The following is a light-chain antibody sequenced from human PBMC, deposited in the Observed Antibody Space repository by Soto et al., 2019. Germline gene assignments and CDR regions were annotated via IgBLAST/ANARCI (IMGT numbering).Light chain of an antibody. CDR2: EGS. Sequence: QSALTQPASVSGSPGQSITISCTGTSSDVGSYNLVSWYQQHPGKAPKLMIYEGSKRPSGVSNRFSGSKSGNTASLTISGLHAEDEADYYCCSYAGSSTDVFGTGPKLTVL. CDR3: CSYAGSSTDV. V-gene: IGLV2-23*01. J-gene: IGLJ1*01. CDR1: SSDVGSYNL.